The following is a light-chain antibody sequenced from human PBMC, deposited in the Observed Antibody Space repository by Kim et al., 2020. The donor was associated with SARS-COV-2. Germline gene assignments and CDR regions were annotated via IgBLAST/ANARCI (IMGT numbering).Light chain of an antibody. CDR2: EVS. V-gene: IGLV2-14*01. CDR3: SSYIRGSTNYV. Sequence: SSTLSCTGTSSDVGGYKYVSCYQQHPGKAPKLVIYEVSNRPSGVSNRFSGSKSGNTASLTISGLQAEDEADYYCSSYIRGSTNYVFGTGTKVTVL. J-gene: IGLJ1*01. CDR1: SSDVGGYKY.